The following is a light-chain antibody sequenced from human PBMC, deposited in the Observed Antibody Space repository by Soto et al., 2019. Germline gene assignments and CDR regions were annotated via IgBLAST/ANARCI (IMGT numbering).Light chain of an antibody. CDR3: HQYNSWPYI. J-gene: IGKJ2*01. CDR1: QSVSSN. Sequence: EIVMTQSPATLSVSPGERATLSCRASQSVSSNLAWYQQKPGQAPRLLIYAASTRPTGIPARFSGSGSGTEFTLTISSLQSEDIASYYWHQYNSWPYIFGQGTKLEIK. CDR2: AAS. V-gene: IGKV3-15*01.